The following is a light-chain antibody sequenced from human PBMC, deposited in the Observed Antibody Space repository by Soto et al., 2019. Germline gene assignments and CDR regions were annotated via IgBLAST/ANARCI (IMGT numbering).Light chain of an antibody. Sequence: QSALTQPASVSGSPGQSITISCTGTSSDVGGYNYVSWYQHQAGKAPKLIIHEVSNRPSGVSNRFSGSKSGNTASLTISGLQAEDEADYYCDSYTSSRAYVFGIGTKVTVL. CDR2: EVS. CDR1: SSDVGGYNY. V-gene: IGLV2-14*01. CDR3: DSYTSSRAYV. J-gene: IGLJ1*01.